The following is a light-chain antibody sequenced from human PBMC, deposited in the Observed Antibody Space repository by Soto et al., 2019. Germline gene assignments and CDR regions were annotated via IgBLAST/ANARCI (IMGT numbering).Light chain of an antibody. J-gene: IGKJ1*01. CDR1: QSVSSN. Sequence: EIVLTQSPGPLSVSPGERVTLSCRARQSVSSNLAWYQQKPGQAPRLLIYGASTRATGIPARFSGSGSGTEFTLTISSLQSEDFAVYYCQQYNNWPQTFGQGTKVDIK. CDR2: GAS. V-gene: IGKV3-15*01. CDR3: QQYNNWPQT.